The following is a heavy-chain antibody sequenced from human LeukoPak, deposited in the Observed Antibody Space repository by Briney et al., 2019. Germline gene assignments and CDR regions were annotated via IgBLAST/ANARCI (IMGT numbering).Heavy chain of an antibody. CDR3: AKDGRGGLYLDY. D-gene: IGHD1-1*01. J-gene: IGHJ4*02. V-gene: IGHV3-30*18. CDR1: GFTFNIYG. Sequence: GGSLRLSCAASGFTFNIYGIHWVRQAPGQGLEWVAVISYDGSDKYYADSVKGRFTISRDNSKNTLYLQMNSLRPEDTAAYYCAKDGRGGLYLDYWGQGTLVTVSS. CDR2: ISYDGSDK.